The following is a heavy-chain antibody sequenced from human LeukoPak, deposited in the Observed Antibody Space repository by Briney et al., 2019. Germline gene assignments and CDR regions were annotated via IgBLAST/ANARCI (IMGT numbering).Heavy chain of an antibody. J-gene: IGHJ3*02. CDR1: GFTFDDYA. D-gene: IGHD6-13*01. Sequence: GGSLRLSCAASGFTFDDYAMHWVRQAPGKGLEWVSGISWNSGSIGYADSVKGRFTISRDNAKNSLYLQMNSLRAEDTALYYCAKDMTSDGPDAGIAAAGTAANAFDIWGQGTMVTVSS. V-gene: IGHV3-9*01. CDR3: AKDMTSDGPDAGIAAAGTAANAFDI. CDR2: ISWNSGSI.